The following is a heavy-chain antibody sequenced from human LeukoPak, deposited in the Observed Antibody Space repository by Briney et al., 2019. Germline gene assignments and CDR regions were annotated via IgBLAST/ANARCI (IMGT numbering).Heavy chain of an antibody. V-gene: IGHV3-53*01. J-gene: IGHJ4*02. D-gene: IGHD6-19*01. Sequence: GGFLRLSCAASGLIVSSNYMSWVRQAPGKGLEWVSVIYSGGSTYYADSVKGRFTISRDNSKNTLYLQMNSLRAEDTAVYYCARYTHSSGFDYWGQGTLVTVSS. CDR2: IYSGGST. CDR1: GLIVSSNY. CDR3: ARYTHSSGFDY.